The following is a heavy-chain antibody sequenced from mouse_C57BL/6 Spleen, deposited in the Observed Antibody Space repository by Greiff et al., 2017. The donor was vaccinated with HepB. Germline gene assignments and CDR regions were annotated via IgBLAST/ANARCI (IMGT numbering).Heavy chain of an antibody. V-gene: IGHV1-80*01. CDR2: IYPGDGDT. D-gene: IGHD2-4*01. CDR3: ARSYDYDDFDY. CDR1: GYAFSSYW. J-gene: IGHJ2*01. Sequence: QVQLQQSGAELVKPGASVKISCKASGYAFSSYWMNWVKQRPGKGLEWIGQIYPGDGDTNYNGKFKGKATLTADKSSSTAYMRLSSLTSEDSAVYFCARSYDYDDFDYWGQGTTLTVSS.